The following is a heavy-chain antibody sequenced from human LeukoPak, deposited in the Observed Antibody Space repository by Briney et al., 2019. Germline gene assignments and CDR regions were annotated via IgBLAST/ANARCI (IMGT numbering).Heavy chain of an antibody. CDR3: AREAVVVPAAMSWFDP. CDR2: IIPILGIA. V-gene: IGHV1-69*04. D-gene: IGHD2-2*01. CDR1: GGTFSSYA. J-gene: IGHJ5*02. Sequence: GASVKVSCKASGGTFSSYAISWVRQAPGQGLEWMGRIIPILGIANYAQKFQGRVTITADKSTSTAYMELSSLRSEDTAVYYCAREAVVVPAAMSWFDPWGQGTLVTVSS.